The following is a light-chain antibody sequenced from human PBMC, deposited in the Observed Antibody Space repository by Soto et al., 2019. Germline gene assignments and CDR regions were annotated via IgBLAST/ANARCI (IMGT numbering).Light chain of an antibody. CDR2: GAS. CDR1: QSVSSN. CDR3: QQYYNWPIT. Sequence: EILMTQSPATLSVSPEERATLSCRASQSVSSNLAWYQQKPAQAPRLLIYGASTRATGIPARFSGSGSGTEFTLTISSLQSEDFAVYYCQQYYNWPITFGQGTRLEIK. J-gene: IGKJ5*01. V-gene: IGKV3-15*01.